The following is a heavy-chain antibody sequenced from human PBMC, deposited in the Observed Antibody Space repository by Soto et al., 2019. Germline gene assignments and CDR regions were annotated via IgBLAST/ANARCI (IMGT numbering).Heavy chain of an antibody. CDR2: IYYSGST. Sequence: QVQLQESGPGLVKPSQTLSLTCTVSGGSISSGGYYWSWIRQHPGKGLEWIGYIYYSGSTYYNPSLKSRVTIPVDTSKNHFSLKLSSVTAANTAVYYCASGRVLVVGYYFDYWGQGTLVTVSS. CDR3: ASGRVLVVGYYFDY. V-gene: IGHV4-31*03. D-gene: IGHD2-15*01. CDR1: GGSISSGGYY. J-gene: IGHJ4*02.